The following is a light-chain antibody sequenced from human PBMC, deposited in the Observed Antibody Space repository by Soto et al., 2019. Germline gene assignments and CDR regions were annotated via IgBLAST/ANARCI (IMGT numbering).Light chain of an antibody. J-gene: IGKJ1*01. CDR1: QSISDT. Sequence: EIVLTQSPATLSLSPGERAALSCRASQSISDTLAWYQQKPGQAPRLLVYGASTKATDMPGRFSGRWSGTEFTLTINNLQSEDFAVYYCQQRSNWPPWTFGQGTKVDIK. CDR2: GAS. V-gene: IGKV3-15*01. CDR3: QQRSNWPPWT.